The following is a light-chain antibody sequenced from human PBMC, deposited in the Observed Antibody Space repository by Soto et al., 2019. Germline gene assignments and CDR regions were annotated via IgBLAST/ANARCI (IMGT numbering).Light chain of an antibody. CDR3: CSYTNTNTWV. CDR1: NSDVGTYND. J-gene: IGLJ3*02. V-gene: IGLV2-14*01. Sequence: QSALTQPASVSASPGQSITISCTGSNSDVGTYNDVSWYQQYPGKAPKLMIYEVNDRPSGVSNRFSGSKSGNTASLTISGLQAEDEADYYCCSYTNTNTWVFGGGTKLTVL. CDR2: EVN.